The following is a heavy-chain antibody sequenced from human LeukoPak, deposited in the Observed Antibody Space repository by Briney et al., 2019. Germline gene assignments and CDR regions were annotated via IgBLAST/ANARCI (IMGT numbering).Heavy chain of an antibody. J-gene: IGHJ4*02. CDR1: GYTFTGYF. CDR2: INPNNGGT. Sequence: ASVKVSCKASGYTFTGYFIHWVRQAPGQGLEWMGWINPNNGGTKYAQKFQDRVIMTRDTSISTAYMELSRLRSDDTAVYYCARDERYDSSGYPFDYWGQGTLVTVSS. D-gene: IGHD3-22*01. V-gene: IGHV1-2*02. CDR3: ARDERYDSSGYPFDY.